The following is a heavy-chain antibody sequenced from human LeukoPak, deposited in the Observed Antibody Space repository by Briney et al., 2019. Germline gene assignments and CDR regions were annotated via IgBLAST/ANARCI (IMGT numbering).Heavy chain of an antibody. D-gene: IGHD6-13*01. J-gene: IGHJ4*02. Sequence: ASVKVSCKASGYTFTSYDINWVRQATGQGLEWMGWMNPNSGNTGYAQKFQGRVTMTRNTSISTAYMELSSLRSEDTAVYYCARGPRPSLAKRASSSWSPYYFDYWGQGTLVTVSS. CDR1: GYTFTSYD. V-gene: IGHV1-8*01. CDR2: MNPNSGNT. CDR3: ARGPRPSLAKRASSSWSPYYFDY.